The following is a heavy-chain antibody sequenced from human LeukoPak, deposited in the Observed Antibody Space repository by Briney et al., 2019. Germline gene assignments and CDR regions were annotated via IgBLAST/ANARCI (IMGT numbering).Heavy chain of an antibody. Sequence: TSQTLSLTCTVSGGSISSGGYYWSWIRQHPGKGLEWIGYIYYSGSTYYNPSLKSRVTISVDTSKNQFSLKLSSVTAADTAVYYCARVLAVTDTYYYYYGMDVWGQGTTVTVSS. V-gene: IGHV4-31*03. D-gene: IGHD4-17*01. CDR1: GGSISSGGYY. J-gene: IGHJ6*02. CDR2: IYYSGST. CDR3: ARVLAVTDTYYYYYGMDV.